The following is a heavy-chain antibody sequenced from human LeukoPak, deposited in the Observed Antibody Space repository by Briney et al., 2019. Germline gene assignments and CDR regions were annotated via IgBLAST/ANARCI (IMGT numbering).Heavy chain of an antibody. CDR3: ARIAAAGTVGWFDP. CDR2: IIPIFGTA. V-gene: IGHV1-69*13. J-gene: IGHJ5*02. Sequence: SVKVSCKASGYTFTSYGISWVRQAPGQGLEWMGGIIPIFGTANYAQKFQGRVTITADESTSTAYMELSSLRSEDTAVYYCARIAAAGTVGWFDPWGQGTLVTVSS. D-gene: IGHD6-13*01. CDR1: GYTFTSYG.